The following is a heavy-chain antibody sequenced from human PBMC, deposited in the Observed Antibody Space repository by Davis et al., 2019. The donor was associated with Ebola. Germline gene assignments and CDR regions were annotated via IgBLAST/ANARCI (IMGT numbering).Heavy chain of an antibody. CDR1: GNSFTSHW. V-gene: IGHV5-51*01. J-gene: IGHJ3*02. Sequence: GESLKISCKDSGNSFTSHWIGWVRQMPGKGLEWMGIIYTGDSDTGYSPSFRGQVTISAGKSIKTAFLQWSSLKASDTAMYYCASLRRTITGMDDAFDIWGQGTMVTVSS. D-gene: IGHD1-20*01. CDR2: IYTGDSDT. CDR3: ASLRRTITGMDDAFDI.